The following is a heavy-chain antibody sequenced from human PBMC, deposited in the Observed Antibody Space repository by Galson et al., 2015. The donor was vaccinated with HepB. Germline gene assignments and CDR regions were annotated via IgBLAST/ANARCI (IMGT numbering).Heavy chain of an antibody. Sequence: VKVSCKVSGYTFTDYYMHWVQQAPGKGLEWMGLVDPEDGETIYAEKFQGRVTITADTSTDTAYMELSSLRSEDTAVYYCATHSSSMENRFDYWGQGTLVTVSS. CDR1: GYTFTDYY. D-gene: IGHD6-13*01. CDR2: VDPEDGET. J-gene: IGHJ4*02. CDR3: ATHSSSMENRFDY. V-gene: IGHV1-69-2*01.